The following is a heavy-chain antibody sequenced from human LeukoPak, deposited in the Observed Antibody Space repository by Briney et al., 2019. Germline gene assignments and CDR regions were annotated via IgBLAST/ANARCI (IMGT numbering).Heavy chain of an antibody. CDR3: AKGLTIFGVVIIGLFDY. CDR2: ISGSGGST. Sequence: TGGSLRLSCAASGFTFSSYAMSWVRQAPGKGLEWVSAISGSGGSTYYADSVKGRFTISRDNSKNTLYLQMNSLRAEDTAVYYCAKGLTIFGVVIIGLFDYWGQGTLVTVSS. V-gene: IGHV3-23*01. J-gene: IGHJ4*02. CDR1: GFTFSSYA. D-gene: IGHD3-3*01.